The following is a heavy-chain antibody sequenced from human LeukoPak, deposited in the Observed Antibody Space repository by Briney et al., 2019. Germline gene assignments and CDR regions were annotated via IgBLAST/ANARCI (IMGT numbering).Heavy chain of an antibody. J-gene: IGHJ5*02. CDR3: AGRSGSYSA. Sequence: PSETLSLTCTVSAGSIGSSSHYWDRIRQPPGKGLEWIGSIYYRGSTYYNPSLQSRVTTYVDTSKNQFSLRLSSVTAADTAVYYCAGRSGSYSAWGQGALVTVSS. V-gene: IGHV4-39*01. D-gene: IGHD1-26*01. CDR1: AGSIGSSSHY. CDR2: IYYRGST.